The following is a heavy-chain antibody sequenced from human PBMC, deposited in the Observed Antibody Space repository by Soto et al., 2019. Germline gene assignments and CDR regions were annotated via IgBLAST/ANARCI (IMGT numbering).Heavy chain of an antibody. CDR2: ISSDGGDK. J-gene: IGHJ4*02. Sequence: QVQLVESGGGVVQPGRSPRLSCAASGFTFSNFGMHWVRQAPGKGLEWVAAISSDGGDKYYSHSVRDRFTISRDNSKNALFLQMNSLRVEDTAVYYCVKGSEAARQALAHWGQGILVTVST. CDR1: GFTFSNFG. V-gene: IGHV3-30*18. CDR3: VKGSEAARQALAH. D-gene: IGHD6-6*01.